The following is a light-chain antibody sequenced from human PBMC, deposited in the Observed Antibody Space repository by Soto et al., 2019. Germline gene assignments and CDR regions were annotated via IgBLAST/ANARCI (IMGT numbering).Light chain of an antibody. Sequence: QSVLTQPPSASGSPGQSVTISCTGNSSDVGGYNYVSWYQQHPGKAPKLMIYEVSKRPSGVPDRFSGSKSGNTASLTVSGLQAEDEADYYCSSYAGSNNWVFGGRTKVTVL. CDR3: SSYAGSNNWV. J-gene: IGLJ3*02. CDR2: EVS. CDR1: SSDVGGYNY. V-gene: IGLV2-8*01.